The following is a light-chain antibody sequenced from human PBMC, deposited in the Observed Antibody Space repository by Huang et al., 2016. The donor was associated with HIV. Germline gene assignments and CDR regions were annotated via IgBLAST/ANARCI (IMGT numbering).Light chain of an antibody. Sequence: AIQLTQSPSFLSASVGDRVTITCRASQDITDALAWYQQKPGKPPKVWIYDASSLESGVPSRFSGSGSGADFTLTISSLQPEDFATYYCQQFKNYPLTFGGGTKVEVK. CDR2: DAS. V-gene: IGKV1D-13*01. CDR3: QQFKNYPLT. CDR1: QDITDA. J-gene: IGKJ4*01.